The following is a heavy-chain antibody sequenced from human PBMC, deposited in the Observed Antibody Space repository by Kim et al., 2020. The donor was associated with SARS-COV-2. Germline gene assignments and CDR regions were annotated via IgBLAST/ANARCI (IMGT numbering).Heavy chain of an antibody. Sequence: SETLSLTCAVYGGSFSGYYWSWIRQPPGKGLEWIGEINHSGSTNYNPSLKSRVTISVDTSKNQFSLKLSSVTAADTAVYYCARETYYDFWSGYYYPYYYGMDVWGQGTTVTVSS. V-gene: IGHV4-34*01. D-gene: IGHD3-3*01. CDR1: GGSFSGYY. CDR2: INHSGST. CDR3: ARETYYDFWSGYYYPYYYGMDV. J-gene: IGHJ6*02.